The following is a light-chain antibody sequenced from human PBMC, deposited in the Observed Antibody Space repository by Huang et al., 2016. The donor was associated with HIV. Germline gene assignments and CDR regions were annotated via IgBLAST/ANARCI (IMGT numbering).Light chain of an antibody. Sequence: VVMPQAPLSLPVTLGQPASIFCKSSQSLLSSDGDTFLNWFQQRPGQSPRRLIYQVSIRDAGVPLRFSGSGSGTLFTLRINRVEAEDVAIYYCMQGTHWPGTFGPGTKMDI. CDR1: QSLLSSDGDTF. J-gene: IGKJ1*01. CDR2: QVS. V-gene: IGKV2-30*01. CDR3: MQGTHWPGT.